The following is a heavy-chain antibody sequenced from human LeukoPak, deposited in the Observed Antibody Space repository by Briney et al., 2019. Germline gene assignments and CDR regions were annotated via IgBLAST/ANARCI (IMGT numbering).Heavy chain of an antibody. CDR2: ISGSGGST. V-gene: IGHV3-23*01. CDR3: AKDQSQYQLAEGDWFDP. CDR1: GFTFAIYN. J-gene: IGHJ5*02. Sequence: GGSLRLSCAASGFTFAIYNISWVGQAPGKGLDWVSAISGSGGSTYYADSVKGRFTISRDNSKNTLYLQMNSLRAEDTAVYYCAKDQSQYQLAEGDWFDPWGQGTLVTVSS. D-gene: IGHD2-2*01.